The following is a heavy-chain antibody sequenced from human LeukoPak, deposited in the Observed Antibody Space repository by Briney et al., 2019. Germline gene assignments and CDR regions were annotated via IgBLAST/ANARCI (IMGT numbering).Heavy chain of an antibody. Sequence: SETLSLTCTVSGGSISSGDYYWSWIRQPPGKGLEWIGYISYSGSTYYNPSLKSRVTISVNTSKNQFSLKPSSVTAADTAVYYCARMLLRFPTNWFDPWGQGTLVTVSS. V-gene: IGHV4-30-4*08. D-gene: IGHD3-16*01. CDR1: GGSISSGDYY. J-gene: IGHJ5*02. CDR2: ISYSGST. CDR3: ARMLLRFPTNWFDP.